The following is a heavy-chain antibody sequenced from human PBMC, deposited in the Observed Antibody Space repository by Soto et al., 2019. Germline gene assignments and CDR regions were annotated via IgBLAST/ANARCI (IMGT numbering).Heavy chain of an antibody. CDR2: MNSGGRS. V-gene: IGHV3-23*01. CDR1: GFTFSNYS. Sequence: PGGFLRLSCAASGFTFSNYSMSWVRQAPGKGLEWVSGMNSGGRSYYADSVKGRFTISRDTSKNMLYLQMNSLRADDTAVFYCAKALQYSSSRDYFYYGMDVWGQGTTVTVSS. J-gene: IGHJ6*02. D-gene: IGHD6-6*01. CDR3: AKALQYSSSRDYFYYGMDV.